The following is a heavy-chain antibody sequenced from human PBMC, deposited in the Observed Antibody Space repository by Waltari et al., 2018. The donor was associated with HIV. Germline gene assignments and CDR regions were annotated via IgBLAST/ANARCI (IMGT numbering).Heavy chain of an antibody. Sequence: VKVVESGGGVVQPARSLRLSCPASAPGFTSPGLPRLRQAPGTGLEWVAVISYDGSNKYYADSVKGRFTISRDNSKNTLYLQMNSLRAEDTAVYYCAKDYFVVVTASGPFDPWGQGTLVTVSS. CDR1: APGFTSPG. CDR2: ISYDGSNK. CDR3: AKDYFVVVTASGPFDP. V-gene: IGHV3-30*18. J-gene: IGHJ5*02. D-gene: IGHD2-21*02.